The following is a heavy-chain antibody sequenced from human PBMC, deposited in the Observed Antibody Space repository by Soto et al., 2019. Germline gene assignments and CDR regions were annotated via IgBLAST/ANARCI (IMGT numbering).Heavy chain of an antibody. D-gene: IGHD4-4*01. CDR2: IYSGGRP. J-gene: IGHJ6*03. Sequence: QLGGSLRLSCAASGFTVSSNYMSWVRQAPGKGLEWVSVIYSGGRPYYADSVKGEFTISGDNSKNTLYLQMNSLRAEDTAVYYCARPLQYHYYYYYYMDVWGKGTTVTVSS. CDR1: GFTVSSNY. V-gene: IGHV3-66*04. CDR3: ARPLQYHYYYYYYMDV.